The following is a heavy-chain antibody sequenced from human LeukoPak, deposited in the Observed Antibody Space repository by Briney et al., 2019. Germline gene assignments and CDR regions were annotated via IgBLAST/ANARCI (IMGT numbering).Heavy chain of an antibody. V-gene: IGHV3-23*01. CDR3: AKDQDIVVVVAASFDY. J-gene: IGHJ4*02. D-gene: IGHD2-15*01. CDR2: ISGSGGST. Sequence: GGSLRLSCAASGFTFSSYSMNWVRQAPGKGLEWVSAISGSGGSTYYADSVKGRFTISRDNSKNTLYLQMNSLRAEDTAVYYCAKDQDIVVVVAASFDYWGQGTLVTASS. CDR1: GFTFSSYS.